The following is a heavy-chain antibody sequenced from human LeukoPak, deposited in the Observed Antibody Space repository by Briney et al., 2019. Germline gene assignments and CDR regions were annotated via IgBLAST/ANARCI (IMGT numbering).Heavy chain of an antibody. J-gene: IGHJ3*02. V-gene: IGHV1-3*01. D-gene: IGHD5-24*01. Sequence: ASVKVSCKASGYTFTGYYMHWVRQAPGQRLEWMGWINAGNGNTKYSQKFQGRVTITRDTSASTAYMELSSLRSEDTAVYYCARALVEMATTDAFDIWGQGTMVTVSS. CDR1: GYTFTGYY. CDR3: ARALVEMATTDAFDI. CDR2: INAGNGNT.